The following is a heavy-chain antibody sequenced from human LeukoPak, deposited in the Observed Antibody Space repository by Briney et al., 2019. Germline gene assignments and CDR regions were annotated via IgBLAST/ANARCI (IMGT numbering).Heavy chain of an antibody. Sequence: GGSLRLSCAASGFTFSDYGMHWVRQAPGKGLEWVALIWYDGINKYYADSVKGRFTISRDNSKSTLYLQMSSLRAEDTAVYYCARTSSTGKARAFDIWGQGTMVTVSS. J-gene: IGHJ3*02. D-gene: IGHD6-6*01. V-gene: IGHV3-33*01. CDR2: IWYDGINK. CDR1: GFTFSDYG. CDR3: ARTSSTGKARAFDI.